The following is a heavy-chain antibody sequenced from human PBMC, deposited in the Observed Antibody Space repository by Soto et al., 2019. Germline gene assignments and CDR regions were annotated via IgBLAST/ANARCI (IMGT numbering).Heavy chain of an antibody. J-gene: IGHJ4*02. Sequence: GASVKVSCKASGYSFTSYYMHWVRQAPGQGLEWMGIINPSGGSTSYAHNFHGRVTMTRDTSTSTPYMELSSLRSEDTAVYYCARSRDYYFDYWGQGTLVTVSS. CDR1: GYSFTSYY. CDR3: ARSRDYYFDY. V-gene: IGHV1-46*01. CDR2: INPSGGST.